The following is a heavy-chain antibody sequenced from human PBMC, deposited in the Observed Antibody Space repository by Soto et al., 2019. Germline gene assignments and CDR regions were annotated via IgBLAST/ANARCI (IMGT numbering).Heavy chain of an antibody. CDR1: GYTFSNFW. D-gene: IGHD6-13*01. CDR2: IYPGDHET. J-gene: IGHJ4*02. Sequence: GESLKISCRCSGYTFSNFWIAWVRHLPGKGLEWMGIIYPGDHETRYSPSFHGKVTISADKSINTAYLQWSSLEASDSAFYYCARSPRSSPYFDSWGPGALVTVSS. V-gene: IGHV5-51*01. CDR3: ARSPRSSPYFDS.